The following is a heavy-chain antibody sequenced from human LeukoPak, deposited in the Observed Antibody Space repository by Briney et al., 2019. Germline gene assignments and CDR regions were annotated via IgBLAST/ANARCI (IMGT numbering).Heavy chain of an antibody. CDR2: IYTSGST. CDR3: ARVSGTTGTTNWFDP. J-gene: IGHJ5*02. Sequence: SETLSLTCTVSGGSISSYYWSWIRQPAGKGLEWIGRIYTSGSTNYNPSLKSRVTMSVDTSKNQSSLKLSSVTAADTAVYYCARVSGTTGTTNWFDPWGQGTLVTVSS. CDR1: GGSISSYY. V-gene: IGHV4-4*07. D-gene: IGHD1-1*01.